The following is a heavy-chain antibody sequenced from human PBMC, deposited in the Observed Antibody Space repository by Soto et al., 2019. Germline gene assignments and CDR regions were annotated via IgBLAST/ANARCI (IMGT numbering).Heavy chain of an antibody. CDR2: IHYSGNT. CDR3: ARMNQLDPTRNAFDI. V-gene: IGHV4-59*01. CDR1: GGSFISYF. D-gene: IGHD2-2*01. J-gene: IGHJ3*02. Sequence: QMQLQESGPGLVKSSETLSLTCTVSGGSFISYFWTWVRQSPGKGLQWIGYIHYSGNTNYNPSLKSRLSMSVDTSKNQFSLRLTSVNAADTAVYYCARMNQLDPTRNAFDIWGLGTMVTVSS.